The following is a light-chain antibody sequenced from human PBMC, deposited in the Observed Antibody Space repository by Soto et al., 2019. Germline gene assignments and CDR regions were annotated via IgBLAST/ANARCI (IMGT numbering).Light chain of an antibody. CDR2: GAS. J-gene: IGKJ2*01. Sequence: EIVMTQSPDTLPVSPGERATLSCRASQSVSSNLAWYQQKPGQAPRLLTYGASIRATGIPARFSGSGSGTEFTLTISSLQPEDFAVYYCQQYSKWPPRTFGQGTKLEIK. V-gene: IGKV3-15*01. CDR3: QQYSKWPPRT. CDR1: QSVSSN.